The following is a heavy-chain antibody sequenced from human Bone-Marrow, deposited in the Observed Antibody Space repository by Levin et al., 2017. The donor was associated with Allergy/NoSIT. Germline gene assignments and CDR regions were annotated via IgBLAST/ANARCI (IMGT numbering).Heavy chain of an antibody. D-gene: IGHD5-24*01. V-gene: IGHV4-59*02. Sequence: KTSETLSLTCAVSGASVRPYFYNWIRQAPGKGLEWIGYISYSGRTDYNPSLKSRVAISIDTSKNHFSLKLTSLIAADTAIYYCATYEFDGSNSAKFDSWGQGTLVTVSS. J-gene: IGHJ4*02. CDR2: ISYSGRT. CDR1: GASVRPYF. CDR3: ATYEFDGSNSAKFDS.